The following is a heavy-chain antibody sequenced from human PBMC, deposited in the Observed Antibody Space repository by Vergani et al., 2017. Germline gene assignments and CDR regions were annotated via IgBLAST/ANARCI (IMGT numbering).Heavy chain of an antibody. CDR2: ISASGAPT. CDR3: ARAYGRYDWFDY. Sequence: EVHLLESGGGLVQSGGSLRLSCAASGFTFSNSAVSWVRQAPGGGLAWVSSISASGAPTYYADSVKGRVTISRDNSKNTLYLQMNSLRVEDTAVYYCARAYGRYDWFDYWGQRTLVTVSS. V-gene: IGHV3-23*01. D-gene: IGHD1-20*01. CDR1: GFTFSNSA. J-gene: IGHJ4*01.